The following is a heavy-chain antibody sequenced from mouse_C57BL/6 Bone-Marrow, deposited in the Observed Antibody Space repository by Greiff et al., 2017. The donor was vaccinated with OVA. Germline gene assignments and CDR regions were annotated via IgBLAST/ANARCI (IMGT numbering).Heavy chain of an antibody. V-gene: IGHV7-1*01. CDR1: GFTFSDFY. J-gene: IGHJ1*03. CDR3: ARDSPKGNWYFDV. CDR2: SRNKANDYTT. Sequence: EVKLMESGGGLVQSGRSLRLSCATSGFTFSDFYMEWVRPAPGKGLEWIAASRNKANDYTTEYSASVKGRFIGSRDTSQSILYLQMNALRAEDTAIYYCARDSPKGNWYFDVWGTGTTVTVSS.